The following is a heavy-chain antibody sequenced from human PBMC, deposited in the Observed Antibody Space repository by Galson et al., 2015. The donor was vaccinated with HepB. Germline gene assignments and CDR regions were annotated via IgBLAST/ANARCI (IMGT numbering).Heavy chain of an antibody. J-gene: IGHJ6*03. CDR3: ATLLMESYYYYMDV. CDR1: GYTFTDYY. Sequence: VKVSCKVSGYTFTDYYLHWVQQAPGKGREWMGLVDPEDGETIYAEKFQGRVTITADTSTDTAYMELSSLRSEDTAVYYCATLLMESYYYYMDVWGKGTTVTVSS. D-gene: IGHD2-8*01. CDR2: VDPEDGET. V-gene: IGHV1-69-2*01.